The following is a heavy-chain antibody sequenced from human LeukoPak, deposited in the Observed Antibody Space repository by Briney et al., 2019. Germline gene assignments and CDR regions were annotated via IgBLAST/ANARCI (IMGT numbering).Heavy chain of an antibody. CDR3: ARVANYYGSGSYILTPDY. V-gene: IGHV4-39*07. D-gene: IGHD3-10*01. J-gene: IGHJ4*02. CDR2: IYYSGST. CDR1: GGSISSSSYY. Sequence: PSETLSLTCTVSGGSISSSSYYWGWIRQPPGKGLEWIGSIYYSGSTYYNPSLKSRVTISVDTSKNQFSLKLSSVTAADTAVYYCARVANYYGSGSYILTPDYWGQGTLVTVSS.